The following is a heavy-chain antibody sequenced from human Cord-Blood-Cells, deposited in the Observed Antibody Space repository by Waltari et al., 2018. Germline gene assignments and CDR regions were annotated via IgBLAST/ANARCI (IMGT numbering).Heavy chain of an antibody. CDR3: ASYTRDGYNFDY. V-gene: IGHV1-69*01. Sequence: QVQLVQSGAEVKKPGSSVQVSCKASGGTFSSYAISWVRQAPGQGLEWMGGIIPIFGKANYAQKFQGRVTITADESTSTAYMELSSLRSEDTAVYYCASYTRDGYNFDYWGQGTLVTVSS. CDR2: IIPIFGKA. J-gene: IGHJ4*02. D-gene: IGHD3-16*01. CDR1: GGTFSSYA.